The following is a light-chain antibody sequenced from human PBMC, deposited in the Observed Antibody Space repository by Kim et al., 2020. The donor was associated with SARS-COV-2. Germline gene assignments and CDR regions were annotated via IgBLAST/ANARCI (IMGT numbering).Light chain of an antibody. J-gene: IGKJ1*01. CDR3: QQHYSSPRT. Sequence: DIQVTQSPSSLSASVGDRVNISCRASQSISLWLTWYQQKKGKAPNLLIYASSSLQSGVPSRFGASGSGTDFSLTISSLQPEDFATYYCQQHYSSPRTFGQGTKVDIK. CDR1: QSISLW. V-gene: IGKV1-39*01. CDR2: ASS.